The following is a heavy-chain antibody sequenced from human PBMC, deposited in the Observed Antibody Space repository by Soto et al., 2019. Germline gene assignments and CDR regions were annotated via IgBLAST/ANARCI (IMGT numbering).Heavy chain of an antibody. Sequence: SETLSLTCTVSSAPVSSSTYTRGWIRQPPGKGLEWIGSIYYSGSTYYNPSLNSRVTVSVDTSKNQFSLKVTSVTAADTAIYYCARRFEYSTGWYYFDYWGRG. CDR3: ARRFEYSTGWYYFDY. D-gene: IGHD6-19*01. V-gene: IGHV4-39*01. J-gene: IGHJ4*02. CDR2: IYYSGST. CDR1: SAPVSSSTYT.